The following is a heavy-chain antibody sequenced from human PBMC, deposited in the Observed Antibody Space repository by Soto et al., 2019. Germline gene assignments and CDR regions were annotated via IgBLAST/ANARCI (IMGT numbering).Heavy chain of an antibody. CDR2: IYHSGST. J-gene: IGHJ5*02. CDR1: GGSISSGGYS. CDR3: ARVLYYDFWSGYQSNWFDP. V-gene: IGHV4-30-2*01. D-gene: IGHD3-3*01. Sequence: TLSLTCAVSGGSISSGGYSWSWIRQPPGKGLEWIGYIYHSGSTYYNPSLKSRVTISVDRSKNQFSLKLSSVTAADTAVYYCARVLYYDFWSGYQSNWFDPWGQGTLVTVSS.